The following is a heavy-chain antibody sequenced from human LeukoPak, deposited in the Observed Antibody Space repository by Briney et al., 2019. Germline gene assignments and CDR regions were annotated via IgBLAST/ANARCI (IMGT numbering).Heavy chain of an antibody. D-gene: IGHD5-12*01. CDR2: IYYSGTT. CDR3: ARQYSGYLRNWFDP. Sequence: SETLSLTCSVSDGSISSGYYYWAWIRQPPGKGPEWIGSIYYSGTTYPNSSLKSRVTISVDTSKNQFSLKLSSVTAADTAVYYCARQYSGYLRNWFDPWGQGTLVTVSS. J-gene: IGHJ5*02. CDR1: DGSISSGYYY. V-gene: IGHV4-39*01.